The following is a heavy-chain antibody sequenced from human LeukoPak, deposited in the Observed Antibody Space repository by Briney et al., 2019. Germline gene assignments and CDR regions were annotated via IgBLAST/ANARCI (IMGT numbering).Heavy chain of an antibody. CDR2: ISGSGGST. D-gene: IGHD3-22*01. V-gene: IGHV3-23*01. CDR1: GFTFSSYA. CDR3: AKGVLYVENYYDSSGYYYEGAFDI. Sequence: PGGSLRLSCAASGFTFSSYAMSWVRQAPGKGLEWVSAISGSGGSTYYADSVKGRFTISRDNSKNTLYLQMNSLRAEDTAVYYCAKGVLYVENYYDSSGYYYEGAFDIWGQGTMVTVSS. J-gene: IGHJ3*02.